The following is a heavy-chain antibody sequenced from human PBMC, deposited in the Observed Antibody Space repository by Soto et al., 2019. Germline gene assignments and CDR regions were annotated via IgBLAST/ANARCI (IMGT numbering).Heavy chain of an antibody. J-gene: IGHJ6*03. CDR1: GFTFSSYA. CDR2: ISGSGGST. Sequence: SGGSLRLSCAASGFTFSSYAMSWVRQAPGKGLEWVSAISGSGGSTYYADSVKGRFTISRDNSKNTLYLQMNSLRAEDTAVYYCAGRYCTNGVCYTNYYYYIDVWGKGTTVTVSS. V-gene: IGHV3-23*01. CDR3: AGRYCTNGVCYTNYYYYIDV. D-gene: IGHD2-8*01.